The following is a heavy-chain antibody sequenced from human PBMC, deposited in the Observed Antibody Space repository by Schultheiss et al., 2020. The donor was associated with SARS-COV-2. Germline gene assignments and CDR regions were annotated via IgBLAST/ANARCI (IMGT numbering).Heavy chain of an antibody. CDR2: IYYSGST. CDR3: PGDAIAAAGTTSPGYYYYYGMDV. D-gene: IGHD6-13*01. J-gene: IGHJ6*02. CDR1: GGSISSGGYY. Sequence: SETLSLTCTVSGGSISSGGYYWSWIRQHPGKGLEWIGYIYYSGSTYYNPSLKSRVTISVDTSKNQFSLKLRSVTAAVTAVYYCPGDAIAAAGTTSPGYYYYYGMDVWGQGTTVTVSS. V-gene: IGHV4-31*03.